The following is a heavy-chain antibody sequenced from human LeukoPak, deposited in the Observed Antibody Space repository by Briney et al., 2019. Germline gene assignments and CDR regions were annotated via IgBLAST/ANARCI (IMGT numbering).Heavy chain of an antibody. CDR3: ARSDYGDYEGQYYFDY. CDR2: INHSGST. D-gene: IGHD4-17*01. CDR1: GGSFSGYY. Sequence: SETLSLTCAVYGGSFSGYYWSWIRQPPGKGLEWIGEINHSGSTNYNPSLKSRVTISVDISKNQFSLKLSSVTAADTAVYYRARSDYGDYEGQYYFDYWGQGTLVTVSS. V-gene: IGHV4-34*01. J-gene: IGHJ4*02.